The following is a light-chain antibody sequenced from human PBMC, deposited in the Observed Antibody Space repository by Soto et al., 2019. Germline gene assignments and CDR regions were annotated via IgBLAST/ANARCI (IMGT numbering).Light chain of an antibody. V-gene: IGKV3-15*01. CDR2: GAS. CDR3: QQRSHWPRT. CDR1: HSVRSS. J-gene: IGKJ1*01. Sequence: DIVMTQSPATLSVSPGGRATLSCRASHSVRSSLAWYQQKPCQAPRIVIHGASTRATGIPGRFSGSGSGTDFSLTISSLETEDFAVYYCQQRSHWPRTFGQGTKVDIK.